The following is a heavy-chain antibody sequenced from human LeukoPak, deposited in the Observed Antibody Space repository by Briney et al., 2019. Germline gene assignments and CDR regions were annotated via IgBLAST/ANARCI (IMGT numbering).Heavy chain of an antibody. CDR2: INTDGRVT. CDR1: GFTFTTYW. V-gene: IGHV3-74*01. CDR3: ARDIACLGY. Sequence: PGGSLRLSCVASGFTFTTYWMHWVRQVPGKGLVWVARINTDGRVTTYADSVKGRFTVSRDNAKNTLYLQINSLRAEDTAVYYCARDIACLGYWGQGTLVTVSS. J-gene: IGHJ4*02. D-gene: IGHD2-21*01.